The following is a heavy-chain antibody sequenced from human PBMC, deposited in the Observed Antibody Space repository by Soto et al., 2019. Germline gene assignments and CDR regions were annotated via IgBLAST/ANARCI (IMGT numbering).Heavy chain of an antibody. CDR3: ALEGYRGSRIQPLAY. D-gene: IGHD2-15*01. CDR2: IHYNGNT. Sequence: SEALSLTCTGSGDSMSRYAWSGSRQPPEKGLEWIGNIHYNGNTKYSPSLKSRVTMSVDTSTNHFSLKLISVPPADTAAYFCALEGYRGSRIQPLAYRAQRTFDPGSS. J-gene: IGHJ4*01. V-gene: IGHV4-59*01. CDR1: GDSMSRYA.